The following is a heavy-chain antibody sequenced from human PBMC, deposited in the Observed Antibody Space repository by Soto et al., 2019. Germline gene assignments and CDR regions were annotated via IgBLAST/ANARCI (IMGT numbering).Heavy chain of an antibody. J-gene: IGHJ3*01. V-gene: IGHV1-3*01. CDR1: GYTFSNYV. CDR2: INVGNDNT. CDR3: ARGSGIAVAYAFDF. D-gene: IGHD6-19*01. Sequence: QVQLVQSGAEVKRPGASVTVSCKASGYTFSNYVIQWVRQAPGQRLEWMGWINVGNDNTYSSKRFQGRVTITSDTSAGVAYMEVRSLRPEDTAVYYCARGSGIAVAYAFDFWGQGTLVTVSS.